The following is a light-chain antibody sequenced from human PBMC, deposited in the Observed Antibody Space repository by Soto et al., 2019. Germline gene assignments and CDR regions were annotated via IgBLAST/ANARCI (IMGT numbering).Light chain of an antibody. CDR3: QQYHSYSDT. V-gene: IGKV1-5*03. Sequence: DIKSSQSPSTLSASVGDRVTITCRASQTIDSWLAWYQQRPGKPPNLLIYKASTLASGVPSRFSGSGSGTEFTLTINSLQPDDFATYYCQQYHSYSDTFGQGTKVDIK. J-gene: IGKJ1*01. CDR1: QTIDSW. CDR2: KAS.